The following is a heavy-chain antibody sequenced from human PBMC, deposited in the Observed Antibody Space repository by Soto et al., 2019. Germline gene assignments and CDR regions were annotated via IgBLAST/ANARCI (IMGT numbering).Heavy chain of an antibody. CDR2: IYYSGST. Sequence: QVQLQESGPGLVKPSETLSLTCTVSGGSVSSGSYYWSWIRQPPGKGLEWIGYIYYSGSTNYNPSLKRRVTISVDTAKNQFSLKMSSVTAADTAVYYCARLDYYYDGMDVWGQGTTVTVSS. J-gene: IGHJ6*02. CDR1: GGSVSSGSYY. V-gene: IGHV4-61*01. CDR3: ARLDYYYDGMDV.